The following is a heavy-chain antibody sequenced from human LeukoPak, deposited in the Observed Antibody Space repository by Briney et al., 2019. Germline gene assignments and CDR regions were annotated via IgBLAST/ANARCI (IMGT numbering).Heavy chain of an antibody. Sequence: ASVKVSCKASGYTFTSYDINWVRQATGQGLEWMGWMNPNSGNTGYAQKFQGRVTMTRNTSISTAYMELSSLRSEDTAVYYCASQYSSGWTEYYYYGMDVWGQGTTVTVSS. CDR3: ASQYSSGWTEYYYYGMDV. D-gene: IGHD6-19*01. CDR1: GYTFTSYD. J-gene: IGHJ6*02. V-gene: IGHV1-8*01. CDR2: MNPNSGNT.